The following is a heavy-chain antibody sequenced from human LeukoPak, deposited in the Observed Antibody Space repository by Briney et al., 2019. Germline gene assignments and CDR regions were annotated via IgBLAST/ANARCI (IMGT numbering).Heavy chain of an antibody. CDR2: ITWDGGFS. J-gene: IGHJ5*01. CDR3: AKDTGLFNWNFVFDY. D-gene: IGHD1-7*01. V-gene: IGHV3-43D*03. Sequence: GGSLRLSCAASGFTFSSYSMNWVRQAPGKGLEWVSLITWDGGFSYYADSVRGRFTISRDNTKNSLYLQMTSLRAEDTALYYCAKDTGLFNWNFVFDYWGQGTLVTVSS. CDR1: GFTFSSYS.